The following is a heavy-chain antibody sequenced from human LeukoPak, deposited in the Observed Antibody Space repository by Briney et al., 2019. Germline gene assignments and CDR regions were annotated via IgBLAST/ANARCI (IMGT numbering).Heavy chain of an antibody. J-gene: IGHJ4*02. V-gene: IGHV1-69*02. Sequence: SVKVSCKASGGTFSSYTISWVRQAPGQGLEWMGRIIPILGIANYAQKFQGRVTITADKATSTAYMELSSLLSEDTAVYYCEKDFLTPMGDWGQGTLVTVSS. CDR1: GGTFSSYT. CDR3: EKDFLTPMGD. CDR2: IIPILGIA. D-gene: IGHD1-26*01.